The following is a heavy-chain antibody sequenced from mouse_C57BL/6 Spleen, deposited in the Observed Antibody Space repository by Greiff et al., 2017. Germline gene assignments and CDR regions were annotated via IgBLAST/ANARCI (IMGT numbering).Heavy chain of an antibody. CDR3: AREGTTVHYDY. Sequence: VQLMESGPELVKPGASVKISCKASGYSFTDYNMNWVQQSNGKSLEWIGVINPNYGTTSYNQKFKGKATLTIDHSSSTAYLQRNSLTSEDSAVYYCAREGTTVHYDYWGQGTTLTVSS. V-gene: IGHV1-39*01. J-gene: IGHJ2*01. CDR1: GYSFTDYN. CDR2: INPNYGTT. D-gene: IGHD1-1*01.